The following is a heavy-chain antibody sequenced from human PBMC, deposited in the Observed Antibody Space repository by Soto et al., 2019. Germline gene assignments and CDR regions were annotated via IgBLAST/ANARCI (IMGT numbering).Heavy chain of an antibody. V-gene: IGHV2-5*02. D-gene: IGHD3-3*01. J-gene: IGHJ6*02. CDR2: IYWDYDK. CDR1: GFSLSTSGVG. Sequence: QIPLKESGPTLMKHTPTLTLTCTLSGFSLSTSGVGVGWMRQTPEKALEWIGRIYWDYDKGYSPSLKRRLTITKDTSKTQVVLTMTNMDPVDTATYYCPRYFDASSAYSPWDYGMEGWGQGTTVTVSS. CDR3: PRYFDASSAYSPWDYGMEG.